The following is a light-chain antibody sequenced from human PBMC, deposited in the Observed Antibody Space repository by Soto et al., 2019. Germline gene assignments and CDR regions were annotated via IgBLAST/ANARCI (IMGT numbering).Light chain of an antibody. V-gene: IGKV1-9*01. CDR2: AAS. Sequence: DIQLTQSPSFLSASVGDRVTVTCRASQGISSYLAWYQQKPGKAPKLLIYAASTLQSGVPSRFSGSGSGTEFTLTISSLQPADFATYYCQQPKGLTFGGGTKVEIK. J-gene: IGKJ4*01. CDR3: QQPKGLT. CDR1: QGISSY.